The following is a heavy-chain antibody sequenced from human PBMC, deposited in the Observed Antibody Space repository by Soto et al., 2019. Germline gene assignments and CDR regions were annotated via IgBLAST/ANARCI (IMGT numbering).Heavy chain of an antibody. CDR1: GFTFSDYY. CDR2: ISSSSSYT. J-gene: IGHJ4*02. CDR3: AREGPHYYDSSGYTGY. D-gene: IGHD3-22*01. V-gene: IGHV3-11*06. Sequence: PGGSLRLSCAASGFTFSDYYMSWIRQAPGKGLEWVSYISSSSSYTNYADSVKGRFTISRDNAKNSLYLQMNSLRAEDTAVYYCAREGPHYYDSSGYTGYWGQGTRVTVSS.